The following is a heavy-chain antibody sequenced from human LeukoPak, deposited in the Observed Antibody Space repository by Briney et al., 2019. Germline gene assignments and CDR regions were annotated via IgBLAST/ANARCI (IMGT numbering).Heavy chain of an antibody. CDR1: GDSVSSNSAA. J-gene: IGHJ5*02. CDR3: ATEVELGIPYSWLDP. CDR2: TYYRSKWYN. V-gene: IGHV6-1*01. D-gene: IGHD7-27*01. Sequence: SQTLSLTCAISGDSVSSNSAAWNWIRQSPSRGLEWLGRTYYRSKWYNDYAVPMKSRITINPDTSKNQFSLQPNSVTPEDTAVYYCATEVELGIPYSWLDPWGQGVLVTVSS.